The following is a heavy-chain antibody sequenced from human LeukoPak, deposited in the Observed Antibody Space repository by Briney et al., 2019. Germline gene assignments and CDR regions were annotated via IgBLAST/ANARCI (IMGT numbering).Heavy chain of an antibody. CDR1: RFTFSSYW. CDR2: ISGSSSFI. Sequence: GGSLRLSCAASRFTFSSYWFHWVRQAPGKGLEWASSISGSSSFIYYADSVRGRFTISRDNAKNSLYLQMDSLRAEDTAVYYCARRPIASTDYYYFLDVWGKGTTVTVSS. D-gene: IGHD6-13*01. CDR3: ARRPIASTDYYYFLDV. V-gene: IGHV3-21*01. J-gene: IGHJ6*03.